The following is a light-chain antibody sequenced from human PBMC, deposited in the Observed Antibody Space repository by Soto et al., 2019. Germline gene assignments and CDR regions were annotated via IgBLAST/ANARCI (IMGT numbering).Light chain of an antibody. J-gene: IGLJ3*02. V-gene: IGLV1-47*01. CDR2: KNN. CDR1: SSNIGSNF. CDR3: AAWDDSLSGWV. Sequence: QSVLTQPPSASGTPGQRVTISCSGSSSNIGSNFVYWYQQFPGTAPKVLIYKNNQRPSGVSDRFSGSKSGTSASLAISGLRSEDEADYYCAAWDDSLSGWVFGGGTQLTVL.